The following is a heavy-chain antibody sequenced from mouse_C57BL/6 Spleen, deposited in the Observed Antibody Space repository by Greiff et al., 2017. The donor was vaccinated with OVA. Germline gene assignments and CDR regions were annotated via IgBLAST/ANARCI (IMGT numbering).Heavy chain of an antibody. J-gene: IGHJ2*01. D-gene: IGHD2-3*01. CDR2: ISYDGSN. CDR3: ARDDGYLDY. V-gene: IGHV3-6*01. Sequence: EVKLMESGPGLVKPSQSLSLTCSVTGYSITSGYYWNWIRQFPGNKLEWMGYISYDGSNNYNPSLKNRISITRDTSKNQFFLKLNSLTTEDTATYYCARDDGYLDYWGQGTTLTVSS. CDR1: GYSITSGYY.